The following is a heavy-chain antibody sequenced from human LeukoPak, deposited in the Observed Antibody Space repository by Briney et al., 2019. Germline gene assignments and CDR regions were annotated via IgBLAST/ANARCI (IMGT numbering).Heavy chain of an antibody. V-gene: IGHV3-53*01. J-gene: IGHJ4*02. Sequence: GGSLRLSCAASGFTVSSNYMSWVREAPGKGLEWGSVIYSGGSTYYADSVKGRFTIARDNSKITLYLQMNSLRAEDTAVYYCAREIIQLPGYFDYWGQGTLVTVSS. CDR1: GFTVSSNY. CDR3: AREIIQLPGYFDY. CDR2: IYSGGST. D-gene: IGHD5-18*01.